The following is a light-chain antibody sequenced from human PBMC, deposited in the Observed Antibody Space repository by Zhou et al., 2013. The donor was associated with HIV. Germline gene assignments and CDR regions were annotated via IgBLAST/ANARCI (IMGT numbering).Light chain of an antibody. CDR1: HGVRTW. J-gene: IGKJ2*03. CDR2: GAS. Sequence: DIQMTQSPSFVSASVGDNVTITCRASHGVRTWLAWYQQKPGKTPKLLIFGASRLQGGVPSRFSGRGSGTDFTLTISSLQPEDFATYYCQQIYSTPDSFGQGTKLEIK. V-gene: IGKV1-12*01. CDR3: QQIYSTPDS.